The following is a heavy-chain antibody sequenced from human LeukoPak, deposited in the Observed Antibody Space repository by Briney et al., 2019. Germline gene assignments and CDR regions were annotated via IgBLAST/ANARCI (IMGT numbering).Heavy chain of an antibody. CDR1: AGTISSNY. CDR3: ARVGGYSLDLLPSYYYYYYMDV. D-gene: IGHD5-18*01. J-gene: IGHJ6*03. CDR2: TYNSGST. Sequence: SENLSLNSTVSAGTISSNYWSWLRPPPGQELEWIGNTYNSGSTNSNPSLKSRVTISVATSKKQFSLELSSVTAADTAVYYCARVGGYSLDLLPSYYYYYYMDVWGKGTTVTVSS. V-gene: IGHV4-59*01.